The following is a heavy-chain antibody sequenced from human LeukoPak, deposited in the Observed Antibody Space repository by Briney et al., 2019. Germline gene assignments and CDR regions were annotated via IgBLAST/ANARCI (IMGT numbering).Heavy chain of an antibody. CDR3: VRDVPQRYHYDGSGSPFDY. V-gene: IGHV3-21*01. J-gene: IGHJ4*02. CDR2: TSSGSTYI. D-gene: IGHD3-22*01. CDR1: GFTFSSYS. Sequence: GGSLRLSCAASGFTFSSYSMNWVRQAPGMGLECVSSTSSGSTYIYYADSVKGRFTISRDNAKNSLYLQMNSLRAEDTAVYYCVRDVPQRYHYDGSGSPFDYWGQGTLVTVSS.